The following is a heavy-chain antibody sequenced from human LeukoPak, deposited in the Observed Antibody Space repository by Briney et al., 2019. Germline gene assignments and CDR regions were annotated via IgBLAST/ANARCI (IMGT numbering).Heavy chain of an antibody. CDR3: TTRGRGYYDFPLNYFDY. CDR2: IKSKTDGGTT. CDR1: GFTFSNAW. Sequence: SGGSLRLSCAASGFTFSNAWMNWVRQAPGEGLEWVGRIKSKTDGGTTDYAAPVKGRFTISRDDSKNTLDLQMNSLKTEDTAVYYCTTRGRGYYDFPLNYFDYWGQGTLVTVSS. D-gene: IGHD3-3*01. J-gene: IGHJ4*02. V-gene: IGHV3-15*07.